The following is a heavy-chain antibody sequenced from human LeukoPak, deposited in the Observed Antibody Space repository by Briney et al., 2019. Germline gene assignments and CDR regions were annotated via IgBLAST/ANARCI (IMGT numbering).Heavy chain of an antibody. D-gene: IGHD3-9*01. CDR3: AKDVERLDYFDY. CDR2: MSYGGTNK. CDR1: GFTFSDYG. J-gene: IGHJ4*02. Sequence: GGSLRLSCAASGFTFSDYGMHWVRQAPGKGLEWVAVMSYGGTNKYYADSVKGRFTISRDNSKNTLYLQMNGLGAEDTAVYYCAKDVERLDYFDYCGQGTLVTVSS. V-gene: IGHV3-30*18.